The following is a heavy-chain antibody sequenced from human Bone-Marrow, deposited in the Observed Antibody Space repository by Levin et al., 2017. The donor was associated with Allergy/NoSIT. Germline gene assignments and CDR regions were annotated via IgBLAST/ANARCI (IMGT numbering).Heavy chain of an antibody. CDR2: ISYDGSNK. J-gene: IGHJ6*02. V-gene: IGHV3-30-3*01. CDR3: ARDRIHIVYSKAYYYYGMDV. D-gene: IGHD2-21*01. Sequence: GGSLRLSCAASGFTFSSYAMHWVRQAPGKGLEWVAVISYDGSNKYYADSVKGRFTISRDNSKNTLYLQMNSLRAEDTAVYYCARDRIHIVYSKAYYYYGMDVWGQGTTVTVSS. CDR1: GFTFSSYA.